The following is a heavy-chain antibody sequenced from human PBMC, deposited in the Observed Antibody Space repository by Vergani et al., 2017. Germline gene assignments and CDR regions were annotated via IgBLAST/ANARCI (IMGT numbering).Heavy chain of an antibody. CDR1: GYTFTSYG. Sequence: QVQLVQSGAEVKKPGASVKVSCKASGYTFTSYGISWVRQAPGQGIEWMGWISAYNGNTNYAQKLQGRVTLTTATSTSTAYMELRSLRSDDTAVYYCARNDYDSSGYYLIFDYWGQGTLGTVSA. J-gene: IGHJ4*02. CDR2: ISAYNGNT. V-gene: IGHV1-18*01. D-gene: IGHD3-22*01. CDR3: ARNDYDSSGYYLIFDY.